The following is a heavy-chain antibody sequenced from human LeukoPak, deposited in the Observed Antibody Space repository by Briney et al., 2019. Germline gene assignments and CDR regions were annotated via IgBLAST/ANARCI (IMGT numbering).Heavy chain of an antibody. CDR1: GITLSNYG. V-gene: IGHV3-23*01. CDR3: ARADSSDYALDY. Sequence: GGSLRLSCAVSGITLSNYGMSWVRQAPGKGLEWVAGISGSGGRTNYADAVKGRFTISRDNAKNTLFLQMNSLRAEDTAVYYCARADSSDYALDYWGQGALVTVSS. D-gene: IGHD3-22*01. J-gene: IGHJ4*02. CDR2: ISGSGGRT.